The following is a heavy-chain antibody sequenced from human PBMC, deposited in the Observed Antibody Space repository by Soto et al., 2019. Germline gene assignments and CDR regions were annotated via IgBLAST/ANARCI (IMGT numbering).Heavy chain of an antibody. CDR1: GGSVSSGSYY. Sequence: PSETLSLTCTVSGGSVSSGSYYWSWIRQPPGKGLEWIGYIYYSGSINYNPSLKSRVTISVDTSKNQFSLKLSSVTAADTAVYYCARDWRRDGYNYLFDYWGQGTLVTVSS. CDR3: ARDWRRDGYNYLFDY. V-gene: IGHV4-61*01. D-gene: IGHD5-12*01. CDR2: IYYSGSI. J-gene: IGHJ4*02.